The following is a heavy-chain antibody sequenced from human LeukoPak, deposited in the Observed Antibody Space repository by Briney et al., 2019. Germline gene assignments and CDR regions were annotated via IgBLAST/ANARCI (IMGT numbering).Heavy chain of an antibody. CDR1: GGSISSGSYY. J-gene: IGHJ4*02. CDR3: ARDRDYGGIRRRQLFDY. CDR2: VYYSGST. V-gene: IGHV4-61*01. Sequence: SETLSLTCTVSGGSISSGSYYWSWIRQPPGKGLEWIGYVYYSGSTNYNPSLMGRVTMSVDTSKNQFSLKLSSVTAADTAVYYCARDRDYGGIRRRQLFDYWGQGTLVTVSS. D-gene: IGHD4-23*01.